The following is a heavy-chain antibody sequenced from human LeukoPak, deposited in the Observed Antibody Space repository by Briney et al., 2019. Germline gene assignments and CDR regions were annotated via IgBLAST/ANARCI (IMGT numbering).Heavy chain of an antibody. V-gene: IGHV1-69*13. J-gene: IGHJ4*02. Sequence: SVKVSCKASGGTFSSYAISWVRQAPGQGLEWMGGIIPIFGTANYAQKFQGRVTITADESTSTAYMELSSLRSEDTAVYYCAGTGYSSGWVDYWGQGTLVTVSS. D-gene: IGHD6-19*01. CDR1: GGTFSSYA. CDR2: IIPIFGTA. CDR3: AGTGYSSGWVDY.